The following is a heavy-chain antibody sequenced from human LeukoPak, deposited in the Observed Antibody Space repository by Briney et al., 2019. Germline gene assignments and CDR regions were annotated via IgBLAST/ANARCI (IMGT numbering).Heavy chain of an antibody. CDR2: ISASGGST. CDR1: GFTFGSHE. Sequence: PGGSLRLSCAASGFTFGSHEMHWVRQAPGKGLEWVSGISASGGSTYYADSVKGRLTISRDNSRNTFFLQMNSLRVEDTALYYCASRDPCSGGSCYGIDYWGQGTLVTVSS. CDR3: ASRDPCSGGSCYGIDY. J-gene: IGHJ4*02. D-gene: IGHD2-15*01. V-gene: IGHV3-23*01.